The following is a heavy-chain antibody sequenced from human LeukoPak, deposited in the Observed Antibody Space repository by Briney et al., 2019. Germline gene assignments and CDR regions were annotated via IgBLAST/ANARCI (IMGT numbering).Heavy chain of an antibody. J-gene: IGHJ6*03. V-gene: IGHV1-8*01. Sequence: ASVKVSCKASGYTFSTYDINWVRQAAGQGLQWMGWINPKSGNTYYAEDLQGRVTMSRNTSTNTAYMELGSLRSEDTAVYFCARVKYGSGRKGYYYYFMDVWGKGTTVTVSS. CDR1: GYTFSTYD. D-gene: IGHD3-10*01. CDR2: INPKSGNT. CDR3: ARVKYGSGRKGYYYYFMDV.